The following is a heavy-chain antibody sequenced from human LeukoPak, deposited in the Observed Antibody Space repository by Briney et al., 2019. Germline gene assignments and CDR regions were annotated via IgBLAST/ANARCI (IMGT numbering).Heavy chain of an antibody. CDR3: ARGARVLLTGYNSAPYFDY. D-gene: IGHD3-9*01. J-gene: IGHJ4*02. CDR2: IYYSGIT. Sequence: PSETLSLTCTVSGGSISSYYWSWIRQPPGKGLEYIGYIYYSGITNYNPSLKSRVTISVDTSKNQFSLKLSSVTAADTAVYYCARGARVLLTGYNSAPYFDYWGQGTLVTVSS. V-gene: IGHV4-59*01. CDR1: GGSISSYY.